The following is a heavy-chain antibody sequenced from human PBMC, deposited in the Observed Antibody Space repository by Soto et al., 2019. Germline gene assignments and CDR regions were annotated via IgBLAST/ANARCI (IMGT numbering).Heavy chain of an antibody. V-gene: IGHV1-69*13. J-gene: IGHJ5*02. D-gene: IGHD5-12*01. CDR1: GGTFSSYA. Sequence: ASVKVSCKASGGTFSSYAISWVRQAPGQGLEWMGGIIPIFGTATYAQKFQGRVTITADESTSTAYMELSSLRSEDTAVYYCAREYSGYDYALFWFDPWRQGTLVTVSS. CDR2: IIPIFGTA. CDR3: AREYSGYDYALFWFDP.